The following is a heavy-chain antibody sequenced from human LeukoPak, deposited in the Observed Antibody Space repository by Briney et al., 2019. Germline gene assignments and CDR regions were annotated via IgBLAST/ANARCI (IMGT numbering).Heavy chain of an antibody. CDR2: IYYSGST. Sequence: KPSETLSLTCTVSGGSISSYYWSWIRQPPGKGLEWIGYIYYSGSTNYNPSLKSRVTISVDTSKNQFSLKLSSVTAADTAVYYCARSPETDYDYVWGSYRPFDYWGQGTLVTVSS. CDR1: GGSISSYY. D-gene: IGHD3-16*02. J-gene: IGHJ4*02. V-gene: IGHV4-59*01. CDR3: ARSPETDYDYVWGSYRPFDY.